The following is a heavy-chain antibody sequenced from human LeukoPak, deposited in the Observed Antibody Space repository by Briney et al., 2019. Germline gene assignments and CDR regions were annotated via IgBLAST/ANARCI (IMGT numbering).Heavy chain of an antibody. D-gene: IGHD3-9*01. Sequence: ASETLSPTCAVYRGSFSGYYWTWIRQSPGKGLEWIGEINHSGTTNYNPSLKSRVTISIDTSKNQFSLKLSSVTAADTAVYYCARGPTIDYDILTGYYYFDYWGQGTLVTVSS. CDR3: ARGPTIDYDILTGYYYFDY. J-gene: IGHJ4*02. V-gene: IGHV4-34*01. CDR1: RGSFSGYY. CDR2: INHSGTT.